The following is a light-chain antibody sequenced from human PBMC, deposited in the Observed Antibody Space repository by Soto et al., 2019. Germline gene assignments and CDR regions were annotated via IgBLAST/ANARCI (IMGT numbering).Light chain of an antibody. CDR3: SSYTSINSAV. CDR2: DVS. J-gene: IGLJ7*01. Sequence: QSALTQPASVSGSPGQSITISCTGTSSDVGAYNYVSWYQQYPGKAPKLMIYDVSNRASGVANRFSGSKSGNTASLTISGLQAEDEADYYCSSYTSINSAVFGGGTQLTVL. V-gene: IGLV2-14*01. CDR1: SSDVGAYNY.